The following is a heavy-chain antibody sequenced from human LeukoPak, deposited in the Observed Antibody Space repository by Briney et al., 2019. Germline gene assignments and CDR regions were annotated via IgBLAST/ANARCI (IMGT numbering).Heavy chain of an antibody. Sequence: GGSLRLSCAASGFTFSSYAMSWVRQAPGKGLEWVSAISGGGGSTYYADSVKGRFTISRDNSKNTLYLQMNSLRAEDTAVYYCAKDDPPLLGYCSSTSCYAVRGGQGTLVTVSS. V-gene: IGHV3-23*01. CDR3: AKDDPPLLGYCSSTSCYAVR. CDR2: ISGGGGST. D-gene: IGHD2-2*01. J-gene: IGHJ4*02. CDR1: GFTFSSYA.